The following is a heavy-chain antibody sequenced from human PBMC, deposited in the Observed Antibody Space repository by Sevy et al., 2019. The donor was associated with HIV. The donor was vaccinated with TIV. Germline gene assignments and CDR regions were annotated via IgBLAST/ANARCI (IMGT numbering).Heavy chain of an antibody. CDR3: AKDGATYCTGGICFPYWYFDL. V-gene: IGHV3-21*04. Sequence: GGSLRLSCAASGFTFSSYSINWVRQAPGKGLEWVSSISSSSSYIYYADSVKGRFTISRDNAKNSLYLQMNSLRAEDTAVYYCAKDGATYCTGGICFPYWYFDLWGRGALVTVSS. J-gene: IGHJ2*01. CDR2: ISSSSSYI. D-gene: IGHD2-8*02. CDR1: GFTFSSYS.